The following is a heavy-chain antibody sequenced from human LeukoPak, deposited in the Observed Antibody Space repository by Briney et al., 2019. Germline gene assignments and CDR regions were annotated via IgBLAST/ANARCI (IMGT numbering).Heavy chain of an antibody. J-gene: IGHJ4*02. CDR3: AKVRDTGYSSGWYDY. CDR1: GFTFSSYG. Sequence: PGGSLRLSCAASGFTFSSYGMHWVRQAPGKGLEWVAFIRYDGSKKYYADCVKGRFTISRDNSKNTLYLQMNSLGAEDTAVYYCAKVRDTGYSSGWYDYWGQGTLVTVSS. CDR2: IRYDGSKK. V-gene: IGHV3-30*02. D-gene: IGHD6-19*01.